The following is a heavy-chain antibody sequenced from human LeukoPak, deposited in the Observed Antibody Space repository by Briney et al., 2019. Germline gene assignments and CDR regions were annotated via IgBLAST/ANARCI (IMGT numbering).Heavy chain of an antibody. CDR2: ISAYNDNT. Sequence: ASVKVSCKASGYTFTSYGISWVRQAPGQGLEWMGWISAYNDNTNYAQKLQGRVTMTTDTSTSTAYMELRSLRSDDTAVYYCARHDGYCSDGSCRNWFDPWGQGTPVTVSS. V-gene: IGHV1-18*01. CDR3: ARHDGYCSDGSCRNWFDP. J-gene: IGHJ5*02. CDR1: GYTFTSYG. D-gene: IGHD2-15*01.